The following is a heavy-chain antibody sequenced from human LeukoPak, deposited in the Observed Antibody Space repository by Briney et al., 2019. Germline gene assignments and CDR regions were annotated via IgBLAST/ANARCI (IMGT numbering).Heavy chain of an antibody. V-gene: IGHV3-74*01. J-gene: IGHJ4*02. D-gene: IGHD2-21*02. CDR2: INSDGSST. Sequence: GRSLRPSCAASGFTFSSYWMHSVRHAPGKGLVWVSRINSDGSSTTYADSVKGRFTISRDNAENTLYLQMNSLRVEDTAMYYCARDGLRRPPTPYCGGDCPLDYWGQGTLVSVSS. CDR1: GFTFSSYW. CDR3: ARDGLRRPPTPYCGGDCPLDY.